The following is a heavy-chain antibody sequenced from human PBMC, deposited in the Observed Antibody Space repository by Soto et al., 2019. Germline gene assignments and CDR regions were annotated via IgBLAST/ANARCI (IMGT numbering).Heavy chain of an antibody. Sequence: QVQLVESGGGVVQTERSLRLSCAASGITFPNYDMNWVRQAPGKGLEWVAIIWYDGSNKYYADSVKGRFTISRDNSKNTLYLQMNSLRVEDTAVYYCARGSYGLDFWGQGTTVTVSS. CDR3: ARGSYGLDF. D-gene: IGHD3-10*01. CDR1: GITFPNYD. V-gene: IGHV3-33*01. J-gene: IGHJ6*02. CDR2: IWYDGSNK.